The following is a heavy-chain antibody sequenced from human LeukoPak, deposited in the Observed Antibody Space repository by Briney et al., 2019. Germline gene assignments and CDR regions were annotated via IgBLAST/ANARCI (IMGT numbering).Heavy chain of an antibody. D-gene: IGHD6-19*01. Sequence: ASVTVSCKASGYTFTNFYMHWVRQAPGQGLEWMGIINPSGGTTTYAQKFQGRVTMTRDTSTNTVYMDLSSLRSEDTAVYYCARVVSAGSQFFDYWGQGTLVTVSS. CDR2: INPSGGTT. J-gene: IGHJ4*02. CDR1: GYTFTNFY. CDR3: ARVVSAGSQFFDY. V-gene: IGHV1-46*01.